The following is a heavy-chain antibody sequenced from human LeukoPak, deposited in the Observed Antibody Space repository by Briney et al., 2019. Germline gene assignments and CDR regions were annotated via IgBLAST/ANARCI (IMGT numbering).Heavy chain of an antibody. CDR1: GGSISSYY. CDR3: ARAEPKKLELGAFDI. V-gene: IGHV4-59*12. J-gene: IGHJ3*02. D-gene: IGHD1-7*01. CDR2: IYYSGST. Sequence: PSETLSLTCTVSGGSISSYYWSWIRQPPGKGLEWIGYIYYSGSTNYNPSLKSRVTISVDTSKNQFSLKLSSVIAADTAVYYCARAEPKKLELGAFDIWGQGTMVTVSS.